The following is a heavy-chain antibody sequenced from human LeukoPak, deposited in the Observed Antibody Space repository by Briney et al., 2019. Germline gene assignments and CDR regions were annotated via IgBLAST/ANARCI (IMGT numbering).Heavy chain of an antibody. CDR3: ARGHRVLVGATPSLFYHGMDV. D-gene: IGHD1-26*01. V-gene: IGHV4-34*01. CDR2: INHSGST. Sequence: SETLSLTCAVYGGSFSGYYWSWIRQPPGKGLEWIGEINHSGSTNNNPSLKSRVTISVDTSKNQFSLNLSSVTAADTAVYYCARGHRVLVGATPSLFYHGMDVWGQGTTVTVSS. J-gene: IGHJ6*02. CDR1: GGSFSGYY.